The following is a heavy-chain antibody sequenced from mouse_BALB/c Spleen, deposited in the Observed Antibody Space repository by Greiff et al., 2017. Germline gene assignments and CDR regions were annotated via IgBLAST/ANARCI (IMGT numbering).Heavy chain of an antibody. D-gene: IGHD2-4*01. V-gene: IGHV6-6*02. CDR1: GFTFSNYW. CDR2: IRLKSNNYAT. J-gene: IGHJ3*01. CDR3: MITTWAY. Sequence: EVKLVESGGGLVQPGGSMKLSCVASGFTFSNYWMNWVRQSPEKGLEWVAEIRLKSNNYATHYAESVKGRFTISRDDSKSSVYLQMNNLRAEDTGIYYCMITTWAYWGQGTLVTVSA.